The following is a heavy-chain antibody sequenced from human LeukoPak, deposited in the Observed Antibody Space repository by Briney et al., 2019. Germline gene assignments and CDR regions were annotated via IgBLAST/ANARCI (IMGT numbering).Heavy chain of an antibody. CDR1: GFTFSSYE. CDR2: ISSSGSTI. V-gene: IGHV3-48*03. Sequence: TGGSLRLSCAASGFTFSSYEMNWVRQAPGKGLEWVSYISSSGSTIYYADSVKGRFTISRDNAKNSLYLQMNSLRAEDTAVYYCARVRMSGWTLGYAFDIWGQGTMVTVSS. J-gene: IGHJ3*02. CDR3: ARVRMSGWTLGYAFDI. D-gene: IGHD6-19*01.